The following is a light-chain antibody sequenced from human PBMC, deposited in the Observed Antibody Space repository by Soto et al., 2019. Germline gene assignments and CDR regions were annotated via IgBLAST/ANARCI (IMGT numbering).Light chain of an antibody. Sequence: EIVLTQSPGTLSLSPGERATLSCRASQSVSRYLAWYQQKPGQAPRLLIYDAYHRATGIPARFSGSGSGTEFTLTISSLEPEDFAVDYCQQRDNFLTFGGGTKVEI. CDR2: DAY. V-gene: IGKV3-11*01. J-gene: IGKJ4*01. CDR1: QSVSRY. CDR3: QQRDNFLT.